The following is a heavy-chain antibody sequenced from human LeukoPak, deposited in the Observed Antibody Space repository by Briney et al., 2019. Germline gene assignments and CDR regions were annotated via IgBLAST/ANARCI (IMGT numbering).Heavy chain of an antibody. J-gene: IGHJ4*02. Sequence: SETLSLTCTVSGGSISTYYWSWIRQPPGKGLEWIGSIYHSGSTYYNPSLKSRVTISVDTSKNQFSLKLSSVTAADTAVYYCARGNRGGDFDYWGQGTLVTVSS. CDR2: IYHSGST. V-gene: IGHV4-38-2*02. CDR3: ARGNRGGDFDY. CDR1: GGSISTYY. D-gene: IGHD3-16*01.